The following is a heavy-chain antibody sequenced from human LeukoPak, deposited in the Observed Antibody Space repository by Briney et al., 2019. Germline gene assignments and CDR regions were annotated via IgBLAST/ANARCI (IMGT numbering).Heavy chain of an antibody. Sequence: PGGSLRLSCAASGFTVSSNYMSWVRQPPGKGLEWIGYISYSGSANYNPSLKSRVTISADTSKNQFSLKLSSVTAADTAMYYCARHYRVGSTNMGTYFDYWGQGILVAVSS. J-gene: IGHJ4*02. CDR1: GFTVSSNY. CDR3: ARHYRVGSTNMGTYFDY. CDR2: ISYSGSA. V-gene: IGHV4-59*08. D-gene: IGHD1-26*01.